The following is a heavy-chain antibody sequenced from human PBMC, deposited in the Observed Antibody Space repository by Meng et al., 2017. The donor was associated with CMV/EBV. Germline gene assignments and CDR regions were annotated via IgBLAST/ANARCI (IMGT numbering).Heavy chain of an antibody. V-gene: IGHV3-9*03. CDR2: ISWNSGSI. D-gene: IGHD4-11*01. J-gene: IGHJ4*02. CDR1: GFTFDDYA. CDR3: AKGVYSNYDAPFDY. Sequence: SLKISCAASGFTFDDYAMHWVRQGPGKGLEWVSGISWNSGSIVYADSVKGRFTISRDNAKNSLYLQMNSLRDEDMALYHCAKGVYSNYDAPFDYWGQGTLVTVSS.